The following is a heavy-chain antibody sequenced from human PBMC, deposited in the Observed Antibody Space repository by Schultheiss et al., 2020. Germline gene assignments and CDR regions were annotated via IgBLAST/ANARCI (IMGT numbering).Heavy chain of an antibody. CDR2: IYYSGST. CDR3: ARVRWGGGFDP. V-gene: IGHV4-38-2*01. CDR1: GFTFSSYS. Sequence: GSLRLSCAASGFTFSSYSMNWVRQAPGKGLEWIGSIYYSGSTYYNPSLKSRVTISVDTSKNQFSLKLNSVTAADTAVYYCARVRWGGGFDPWGKGTLVTVSS. D-gene: IGHD3-16*01. J-gene: IGHJ5*02.